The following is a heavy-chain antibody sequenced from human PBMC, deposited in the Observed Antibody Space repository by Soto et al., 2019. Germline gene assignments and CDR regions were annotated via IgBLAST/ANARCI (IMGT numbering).Heavy chain of an antibody. J-gene: IGHJ4*02. CDR3: ARVQSGYDFAY. V-gene: IGHV3-30*03. D-gene: IGHD5-12*01. CDR2: ISRDGSSK. CDR1: GFTFNNYG. Sequence: GGSLRLSCAASGFTFNNYGMHWVRQAPGKGLEWVAVISRDGSSKYYADSVTGRLTISRDNSKNTLYLQMNSLRTDDTAVYYCARVQSGYDFAYWGQGTLVTVSS.